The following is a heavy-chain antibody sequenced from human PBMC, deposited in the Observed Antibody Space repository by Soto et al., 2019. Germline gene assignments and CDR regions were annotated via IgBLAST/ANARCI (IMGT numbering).Heavy chain of an antibody. D-gene: IGHD4-17*01. CDR3: ATGGVRYGDRYPLDAFDI. CDR2: FDPEDGET. Sequence: QVQLVQSGAEVKKPGASVKVSCKVSGYTLTELSMHWVRQAPGKGLEWMGGFDPEDGETIYAQKFQGRVTMTEDTSTDTAYMELSSLRSEDTAVYYCATGGVRYGDRYPLDAFDIWGQGTMVTVSS. V-gene: IGHV1-24*01. J-gene: IGHJ3*02. CDR1: GYTLTELS.